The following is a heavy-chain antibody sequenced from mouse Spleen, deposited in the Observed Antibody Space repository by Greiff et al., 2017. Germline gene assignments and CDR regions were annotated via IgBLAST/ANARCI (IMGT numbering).Heavy chain of an antibody. Sequence: EVKLMESGGGLVQPGGSLKLSCAASGFTFSSYGMSWVRQTPDKRLELVATINSNGGSTYYPDSVKGRFTISRDNAKNTLYLQMSSLKSEDTAMYYCAREGGLDWGQGTTLTVSS. CDR3: AREGGLD. V-gene: IGHV5-6-3*01. CDR2: INSNGGST. CDR1: GFTFSSYG. J-gene: IGHJ2*01.